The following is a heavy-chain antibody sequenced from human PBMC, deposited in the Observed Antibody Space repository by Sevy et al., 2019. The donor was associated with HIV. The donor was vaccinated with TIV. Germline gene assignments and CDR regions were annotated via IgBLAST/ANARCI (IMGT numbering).Heavy chain of an antibody. CDR3: ARGIASAVLDY. CDR1: GFTFSSYA. D-gene: IGHD6-13*01. J-gene: IGHJ4*02. Sequence: GGSLRLSCAASGFTFSSYAMNWARQAPGKGLEWVSSITSSRTTIYYADSVKGRFTISRDKAKASVYLQMNSLRDEDTAVYYCARGIASAVLDYWGQGTLVTVSS. V-gene: IGHV3-48*02. CDR2: ITSSRTTI.